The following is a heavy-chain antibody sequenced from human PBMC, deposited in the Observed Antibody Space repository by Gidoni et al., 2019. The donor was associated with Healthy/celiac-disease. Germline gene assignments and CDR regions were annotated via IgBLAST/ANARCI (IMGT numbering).Heavy chain of an antibody. V-gene: IGHV3-7*01. CDR1: GFTFSSYW. J-gene: IGHJ4*02. CDR3: ARDGDNDYVWGSYRSDY. CDR2: IKQDGSEK. Sequence: EVQLVASGGGLVQPGGSLRLSCAASGFTFSSYWMSWVRQAPGKGLEGVANIKQDGSEKYDVDAGKGRFTISRDNAKNSLYLQMNSLRAEDTAVYYCARDGDNDYVWGSYRSDYWGQGTLVTVSS. D-gene: IGHD3-16*02.